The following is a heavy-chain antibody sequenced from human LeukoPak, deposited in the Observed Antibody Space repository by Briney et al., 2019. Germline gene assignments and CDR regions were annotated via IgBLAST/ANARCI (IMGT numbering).Heavy chain of an antibody. J-gene: IGHJ3*02. CDR3: ARSWYNGNYHGAFNM. CDR2: IYYTGGT. CDR1: GGSITSSSYY. D-gene: IGHD1-26*01. V-gene: IGHV4-39*01. Sequence: SETLSLTCSVSGGSITSSSYYWGWIRQSPEKGLEWIGSIYYTGGTHYSPSLKSRVTISVDTSKNQFSLKLNSVTAADTAVYYCARSWYNGNYHGAFNMWDEGTMVTVTS.